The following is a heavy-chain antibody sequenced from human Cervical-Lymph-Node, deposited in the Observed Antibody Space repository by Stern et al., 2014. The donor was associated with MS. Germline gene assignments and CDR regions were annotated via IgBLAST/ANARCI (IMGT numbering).Heavy chain of an antibody. D-gene: IGHD6-19*01. CDR2: ISGSGGNT. CDR3: TKGFTVTGTGYGVDV. V-gene: IGHV3-23*04. CDR1: GFTFSNFA. Sequence: DVQLVESGGGLVQPGGSLRLSCAPSGFTFSNFAMPWIRQAPGKGLEWLSSISGSGGNTFYADSVKGRFTISRDNSKNTLELQMDSLRAEDSALYYCTKGFTVTGTGYGVDVWGLGTAVTVSS. J-gene: IGHJ6*02.